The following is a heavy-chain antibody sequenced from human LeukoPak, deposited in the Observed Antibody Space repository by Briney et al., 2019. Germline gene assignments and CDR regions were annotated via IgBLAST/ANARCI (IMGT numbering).Heavy chain of an antibody. CDR2: IKQDGSEK. D-gene: IGHD1-26*01. Sequence: GGSLRLSCAASGFTFSSYWMSWVRQALGKGLEWVANIKQDGSEKYYVDSVKGRFTISRDNAKNSLYLQMNSLRAEDTAVYYCASDRRSQWELPGGVDYWGQGTLVTVSS. CDR3: ASDRRSQWELPGGVDY. CDR1: GFTFSSYW. V-gene: IGHV3-7*01. J-gene: IGHJ4*02.